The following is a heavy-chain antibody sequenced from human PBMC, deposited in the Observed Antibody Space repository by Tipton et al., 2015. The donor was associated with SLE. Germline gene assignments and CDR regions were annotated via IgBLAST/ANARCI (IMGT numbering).Heavy chain of an antibody. CDR1: GGSFSGYY. J-gene: IGHJ2*01. V-gene: IGHV4-34*01. CDR3: ARRRFWYFDL. CDR2: INHRGST. Sequence: TLSLTCAVCGGSFSGYYWSWIRQPPGKGLEWIGEINHRGSTNYNPSLKSRVTISIDTSKNQFSLKLSSVTAADTAVYYCARRRFWYFDLWGRGTLVTVSS.